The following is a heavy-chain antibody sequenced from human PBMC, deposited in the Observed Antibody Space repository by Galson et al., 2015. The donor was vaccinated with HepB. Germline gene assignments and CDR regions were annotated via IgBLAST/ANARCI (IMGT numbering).Heavy chain of an antibody. CDR3: GRDDGAGYYYYYSMDV. Sequence: SVKVSCKASGGTFTRYAFSWVRQAPGQGLEWMGGIIPVFGTTNYAQKFQGRLTLTADESTSTAYMELSSLRSEDTAVYFCGRDDGAGYYYYYSMDVWGQGTTVTVSS. J-gene: IGHJ6*02. V-gene: IGHV1-69*13. CDR2: IIPVFGTT. D-gene: IGHD2-15*01. CDR1: GGTFTRYA.